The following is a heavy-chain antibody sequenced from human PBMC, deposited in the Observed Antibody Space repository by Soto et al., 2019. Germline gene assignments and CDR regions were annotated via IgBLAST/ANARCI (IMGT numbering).Heavy chain of an antibody. CDR3: RPPRSTLFPYTTLSDL. J-gene: IGHJ2*01. Sequence: PSETLSLTCAVSGGSISSGGYSWSWIRQPPGKGLEWIGYIYHSGSTYYNPSLKSRVTISVDRSKNQFSLKLSSVTAADTAVLIRRPPRSTLFPYTTLSDL. CDR1: GGSISSGGYS. D-gene: IGHD4-17*01. V-gene: IGHV4-30-2*01. CDR2: IYHSGST.